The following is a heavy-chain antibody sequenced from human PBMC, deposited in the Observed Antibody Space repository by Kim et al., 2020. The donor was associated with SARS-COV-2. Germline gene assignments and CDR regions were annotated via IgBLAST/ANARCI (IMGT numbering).Heavy chain of an antibody. J-gene: IGHJ4*02. V-gene: IGHV3-30-3*01. CDR3: ARGVGGDYYYSSAKTRIDY. CDR2: ISYDGSNK. D-gene: IGHD3-22*01. CDR1: GFTFSSYA. Sequence: GGSLRLSCAASGFTFSSYAMHWVRQAPGKGLEWVAVISYDGSNKYYADSVKGRFTISRDNSKNTLYLQMNSLRAEDTAVYYCARGVGGDYYYSSAKTRIDYWGQGTLVTVSS.